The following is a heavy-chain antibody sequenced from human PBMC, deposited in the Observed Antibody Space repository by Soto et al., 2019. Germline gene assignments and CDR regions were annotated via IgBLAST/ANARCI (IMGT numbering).Heavy chain of an antibody. CDR2: INPNSGGT. J-gene: IGHJ6*02. CDR3: AIYCSGGSCHYGMDV. Sequence: ASVKVSCKASGYTFTGYYMHWVRQAPGQGLEWMGWINPNSGGTNYAQKFQGWVTMTRDTSISTAYMELSRLRSDDTAVYYCAIYCSGGSCHYGMDVWGQGATVTVSS. V-gene: IGHV1-2*04. D-gene: IGHD2-15*01. CDR1: GYTFTGYY.